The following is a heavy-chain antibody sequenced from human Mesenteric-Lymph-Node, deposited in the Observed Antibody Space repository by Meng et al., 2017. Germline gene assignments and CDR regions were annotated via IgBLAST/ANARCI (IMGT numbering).Heavy chain of an antibody. D-gene: IGHD5-24*01. J-gene: IGHJ4*02. V-gene: IGHV3-11*01. CDR2: ISSSGSAI. CDR1: GFTFSDFY. Sequence: QGQVVEAGVGFVKPGGSLSLSCAASGFTFSDFYMTWIRQAPGKGLEWVSYISSSGSAIYYADSVKGRFTISRDNAKNSLYLQVNSLRAEDTAVYYCARVLNRGNNYWYYFDYWGLGTLVTVSS. CDR3: ARVLNRGNNYWYYFDY.